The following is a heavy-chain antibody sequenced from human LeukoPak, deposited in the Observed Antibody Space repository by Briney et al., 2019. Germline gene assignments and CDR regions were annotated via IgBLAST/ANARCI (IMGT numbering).Heavy chain of an antibody. D-gene: IGHD3-22*01. CDR3: ARGPGETYYYDSSGYPLDY. V-gene: IGHV4-59*01. Sequence: PSETLSLTCTVSGGSISSYYWSWIRQPPGKGLEWIGYIYYSGSTNYNPSLKNRVTRSVDTSKNQFSLKLSSVTAADTAVYYCARGPGETYYYDSSGYPLDYWGQGTLVTVSS. CDR1: GGSISSYY. CDR2: IYYSGST. J-gene: IGHJ4*02.